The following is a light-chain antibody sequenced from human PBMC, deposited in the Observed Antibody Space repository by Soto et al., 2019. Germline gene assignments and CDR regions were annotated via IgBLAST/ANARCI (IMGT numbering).Light chain of an antibody. CDR1: QSVSST. J-gene: IGKJ1*01. CDR2: GAS. V-gene: IGKV3-15*01. Sequence: IVVTQSPATLSVSPEERATLSCTASQSVSSTLAWYQQITGQAPRLLIYGASTRATGIPARFSGSGYGTEFNLIISSLQPEDSAVYYCQQYNSWLWTFGQGTKVDIK. CDR3: QQYNSWLWT.